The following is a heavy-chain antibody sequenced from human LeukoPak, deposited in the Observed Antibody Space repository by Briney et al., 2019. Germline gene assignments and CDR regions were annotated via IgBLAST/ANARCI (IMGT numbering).Heavy chain of an antibody. CDR1: GCTFSSYE. V-gene: IGHV3-48*03. Sequence: GGSLRLSCAASGCTFSSYEMNWVRQAPGKGLEWVAYISSSGSTIYYADSVKGRFTISRDNAKNSLYLQMNSLRAEDTAVYYCARVTIAAAGTWWFDPWGQGTLVTVSS. CDR3: ARVTIAAAGTWWFDP. CDR2: ISSSGSTI. J-gene: IGHJ5*02. D-gene: IGHD6-13*01.